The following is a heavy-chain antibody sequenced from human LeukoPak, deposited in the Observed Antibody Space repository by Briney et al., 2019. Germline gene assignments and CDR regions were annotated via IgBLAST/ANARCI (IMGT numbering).Heavy chain of an antibody. D-gene: IGHD6-13*01. V-gene: IGHV2-5*02. CDR3: AHTKFALVWGRWVSGGPDY. CDR1: GFSLSTSGVG. CDR2: IYWDDDK. J-gene: IGHJ4*02. Sequence: SGPTLVKPTQTLTQTCTFSGFSLSTSGVGVGWIRQPPGKALEWLALIYWDDDKRYSPSLKSRLTITKDTSKSQVVLTMTNLDPVDTATYYCAHTKFALVWGRWVSGGPDYWGQGTLVTVSS.